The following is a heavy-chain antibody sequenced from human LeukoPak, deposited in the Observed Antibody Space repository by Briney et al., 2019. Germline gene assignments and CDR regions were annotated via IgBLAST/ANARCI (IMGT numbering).Heavy chain of an antibody. CDR2: IWYDGSNK. D-gene: IGHD5-24*01. V-gene: IGHV3-33*06. Sequence: GRSLRLSCAASGFTFSSYGMHWVRQAPGKGLAWVAVIWYDGSNKYYADSVKGRFTISRDNSKNTLYLQMNSLRAEDTAVYYCAKGERFPTLIDYWGQGTLVTVSS. CDR3: AKGERFPTLIDY. J-gene: IGHJ4*02. CDR1: GFTFSSYG.